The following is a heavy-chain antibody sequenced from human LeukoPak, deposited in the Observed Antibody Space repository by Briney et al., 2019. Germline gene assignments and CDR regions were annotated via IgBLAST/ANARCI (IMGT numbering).Heavy chain of an antibody. CDR2: IYYSGST. CDR1: GGSISSGGYY. V-gene: IGHV4-31*03. Sequence: SETLSLTCTVSGGSISSGGYYWSWIRQHPEKGLEWIWDIYYSGSTYYNPSLKSRVTISVDTSKNQFSLKLSSVTAADTAVYYCARESTSYYMCYYYMDVWGKGTTVTVSS. CDR3: ARESTSYYMCYYYMDV. D-gene: IGHD2-2*02. J-gene: IGHJ6*03.